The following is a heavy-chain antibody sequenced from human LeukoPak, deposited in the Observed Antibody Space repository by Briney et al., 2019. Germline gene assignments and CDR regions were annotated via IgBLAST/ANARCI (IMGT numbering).Heavy chain of an antibody. Sequence: RASVKVSSKASGGTFSSYAISWVRQAPGQGLEWMGGIIPIFGTANYAQKFQGRVTITADESTSTAYMELSSLRSEDTAVYYCARGPEGYYYGSGSYYKGAGWFDPWGQGTLVTVSS. CDR3: ARGPEGYYYGSGSYYKGAGWFDP. D-gene: IGHD3-10*01. CDR1: GGTFSSYA. V-gene: IGHV1-69*13. CDR2: IIPIFGTA. J-gene: IGHJ5*02.